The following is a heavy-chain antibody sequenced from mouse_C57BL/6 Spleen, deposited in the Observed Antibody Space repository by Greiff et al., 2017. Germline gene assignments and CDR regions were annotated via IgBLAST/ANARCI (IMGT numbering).Heavy chain of an antibody. J-gene: IGHJ3*01. D-gene: IGHD4-1*01. V-gene: IGHV2-2*01. Sequence: QVQLQQSGPGLVQPSQSLSITCTVSGFSLTSYGVHWVRQSPGKGLEWLGVIWSGGSTDYNAAFISRLSISKDNSKSQVFFKMISLQADDTAVYYCARPLWDGGIPYWGQGTLVTVSA. CDR3: ARPLWDGGIPY. CDR1: GFSLTSYG. CDR2: IWSGGST.